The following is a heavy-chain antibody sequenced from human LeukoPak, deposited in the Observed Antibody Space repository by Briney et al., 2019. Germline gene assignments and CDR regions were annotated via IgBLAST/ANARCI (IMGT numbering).Heavy chain of an antibody. CDR3: ARRYSGSYPDAFDI. D-gene: IGHD1-26*01. Sequence: GGSLRLSCAASGFTFSTYSMNWVRQAPGKGLEWVSYISSSSSTIYYADSVKGRFTISRDNAKNSLYLQMNSLRAEDTAVYYCARRYSGSYPDAFDIWGQGTMVTVSS. V-gene: IGHV3-48*01. J-gene: IGHJ3*02. CDR1: GFTFSTYS. CDR2: ISSSSSTI.